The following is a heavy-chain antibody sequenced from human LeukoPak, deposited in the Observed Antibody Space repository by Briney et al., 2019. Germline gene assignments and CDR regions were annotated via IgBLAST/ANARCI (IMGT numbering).Heavy chain of an antibody. Sequence: PGGSLRLSCAASGFTFRSYDMHWVRQAPGKGLEWVSAISGSGGSTYYADSVKGRFTISRDNSKNTLYLQMNSLRAEDTAVYYCAKNTYYYGPKDYYYYYMDVWGKGTTVTVSS. J-gene: IGHJ6*03. CDR2: ISGSGGST. D-gene: IGHD3-10*01. CDR3: AKNTYYYGPKDYYYYYMDV. V-gene: IGHV3-23*01. CDR1: GFTFRSYD.